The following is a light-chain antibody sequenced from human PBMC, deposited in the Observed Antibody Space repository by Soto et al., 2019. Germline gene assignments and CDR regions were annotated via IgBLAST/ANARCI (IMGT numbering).Light chain of an antibody. CDR2: GSY. Sequence: EIVLTQSPDTLSLSPGERATLSCRASQSIGSSLAWYQQKPGQAPRLLMYGSYHRATGIPARFSGSGSGTDFTLTITSIEHEDFAVYCCQKRTNWPDTFGQGTRLEIK. V-gene: IGKV3-11*01. J-gene: IGKJ5*01. CDR3: QKRTNWPDT. CDR1: QSIGSS.